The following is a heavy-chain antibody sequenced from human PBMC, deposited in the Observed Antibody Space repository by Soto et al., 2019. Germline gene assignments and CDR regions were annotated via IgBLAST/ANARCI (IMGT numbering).Heavy chain of an antibody. CDR1: GGSISSYY. J-gene: IGHJ4*02. CDR3: AAGGGLPRYY. Sequence: PSETLSLTCTVSGGSISSYYWSWIRQPPGKGLKWIGYIYHSGSTYYNPSLKSRVTISVDRSKNQFSLKLSSVTAADTAVYYCAAGGGLPRYYWGQGTLVTVSS. CDR2: IYHSGST. D-gene: IGHD5-12*01. V-gene: IGHV4-59*04.